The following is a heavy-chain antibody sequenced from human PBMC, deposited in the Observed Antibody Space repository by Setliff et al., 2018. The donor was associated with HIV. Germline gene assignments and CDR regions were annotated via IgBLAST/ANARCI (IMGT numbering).Heavy chain of an antibody. J-gene: IGHJ4*02. CDR1: GGSITCYY. D-gene: IGHD3-10*01. CDR2: IFDSGTT. Sequence: PSETLSLTCTVSGGSITCYYWNWIRQSPGKGLGWIGYIFDSGTTKYNPSVTSRVTISVDASKNQFFLQLISVTAADTAVYYCARQGGYNSPLMVWGQGKLVTVSS. CDR3: ARQGGYNSPLMV. V-gene: IGHV4-59*08.